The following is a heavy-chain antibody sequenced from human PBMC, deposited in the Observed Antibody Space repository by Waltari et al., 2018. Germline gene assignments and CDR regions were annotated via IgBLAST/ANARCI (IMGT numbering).Heavy chain of an antibody. CDR3: ARSNGYFDY. V-gene: IGHV4-38-2*01. J-gene: IGHJ4*02. CDR1: GGSISSGYY. D-gene: IGHD2-21*01. Sequence: QVQLQESGPGLVKPSETLSLTCAVSGGSISSGYYWSWIRQPPGKGLEWIGYIGCSSGSTYYNPSLKSRVTISKDTSKNQFSLKLSSVTAADTAVYYCARSNGYFDYWGQGVLVTVSS. CDR2: IGCSSGST.